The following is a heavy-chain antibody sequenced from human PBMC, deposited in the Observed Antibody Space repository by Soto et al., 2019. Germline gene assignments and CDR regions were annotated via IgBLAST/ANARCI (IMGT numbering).Heavy chain of an antibody. J-gene: IGHJ6*02. V-gene: IGHV4-34*01. CDR1: GGSFSGYY. D-gene: IGHD2-2*01. CDR3: ARGLCSSTSCYLLQLYGMDV. CDR2: INHSGST. Sequence: LSLTCAVYGGSFSGYYWSWIRQPPGKGLEWIGEINHSGSTNYNPSPKSRVTISVDTSKNQFSLKLSSVTAADTAVYYCARGLCSSTSCYLLQLYGMDVWGQGTTVTVSS.